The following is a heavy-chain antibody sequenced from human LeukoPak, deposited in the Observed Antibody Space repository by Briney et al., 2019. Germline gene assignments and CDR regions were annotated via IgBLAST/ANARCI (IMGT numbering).Heavy chain of an antibody. D-gene: IGHD6-13*01. V-gene: IGHV4-59*01. CDR2: IYYSGST. J-gene: IGHJ5*02. CDR3: ASTYSSSWYSGWLDP. CDR1: GGSISSYY. Sequence: SETLSLTCTVSGGSISSYYWSWIRQPPGKGLEWIGYIYYSGSTNYNPSLKSRVTISVDTSKNQFSLKLSSVTAADTAVYYCASTYSSSWYSGWLDPWGQGTLVTVSS.